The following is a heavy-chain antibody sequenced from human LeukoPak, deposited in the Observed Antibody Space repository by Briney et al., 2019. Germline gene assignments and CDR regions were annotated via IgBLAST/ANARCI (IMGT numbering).Heavy chain of an antibody. CDR2: IHPEGNEK. CDR3: ARGDDFSGDH. V-gene: IGHV3-7*04. J-gene: IGHJ4*02. D-gene: IGHD1-1*01. CDR1: GFTFSNFW. Sequence: GGSLRLSCAVSGFTFSNFWVSWVRQAPGRGLEWVAIIHPEGNEKYHVESVKGRFTISRDNAKNLLFLQMNGLRVEDTAVYYCARGDDFSGDHWGQGTLVTVSS.